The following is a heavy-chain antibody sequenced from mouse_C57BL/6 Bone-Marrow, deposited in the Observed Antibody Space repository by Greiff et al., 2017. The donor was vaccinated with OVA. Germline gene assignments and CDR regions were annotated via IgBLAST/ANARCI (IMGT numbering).Heavy chain of an antibody. CDR1: GYTFTSYW. CDR2: IYPGSGST. Sequence: QVQLQQSGAELARPGASVKLSCKASGYTFTSYWITWVKQRPGQGLEWIGDIYPGSGSTNYNEKFKSKATLTVDTSSSTAYMQLSSLTSEDSAVYYCARSTMITFDYWGQGTTLTVSS. D-gene: IGHD2-4*01. V-gene: IGHV1-55*01. CDR3: ARSTMITFDY. J-gene: IGHJ2*01.